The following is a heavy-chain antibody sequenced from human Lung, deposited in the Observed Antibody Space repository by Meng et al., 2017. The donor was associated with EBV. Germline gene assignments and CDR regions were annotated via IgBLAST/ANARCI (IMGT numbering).Heavy chain of an antibody. CDR3: ARERPGGMATTPYFDY. Sequence: QDQLVECGAEVKKPGSSVKVACKTSGGSFSTHTFSWVRQAPGQGVEWMGGLIAVFDKTKAAPRFQDRVTFTADESTSTAYMELSSLTFDDTAVYYCARERPGGMATTPYFDYWGQGTLVTGSS. CDR1: GGSFSTHT. D-gene: IGHD5-24*01. CDR2: LIAVFDKT. J-gene: IGHJ4*02. V-gene: IGHV1-69*13.